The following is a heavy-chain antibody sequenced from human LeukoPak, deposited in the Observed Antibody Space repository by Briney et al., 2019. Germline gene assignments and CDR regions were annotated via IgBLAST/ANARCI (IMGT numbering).Heavy chain of an antibody. CDR2: ISSSSSYI. J-gene: IGHJ3*02. Sequence: GGSLRLSCAASGFTFSSYSMNWVRQAPGKGLEWVSSISSSSSYIYYADSVKGRFTISRDNSKNTLYLQMNSLRAEDTAVYYCARSRVGGSYSYAFDIWGQGTMVTVSS. V-gene: IGHV3-21*01. D-gene: IGHD1-26*01. CDR3: ARSRVGGSYSYAFDI. CDR1: GFTFSSYS.